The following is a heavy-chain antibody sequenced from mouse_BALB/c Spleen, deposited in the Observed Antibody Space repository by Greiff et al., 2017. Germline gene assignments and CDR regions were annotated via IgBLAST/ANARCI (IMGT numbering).Heavy chain of an antibody. V-gene: IGHV2-6-5*01. J-gene: IGHJ4*01. CDR3: AILSATVVGRYAMDY. CDR1: GFSLTDYG. Sequence: QVQLKESGPGLVAPSQSLSITCTVSGFSLTDYGVSWIRQPPGKGLEWLGVIWGGGSTYYNSALKSRLSISKDNSKSQVFLKMNSLQTDDTAMYYCAILSATVVGRYAMDYWGQGTSVTVSS. D-gene: IGHD1-1*01. CDR2: IWGGGST.